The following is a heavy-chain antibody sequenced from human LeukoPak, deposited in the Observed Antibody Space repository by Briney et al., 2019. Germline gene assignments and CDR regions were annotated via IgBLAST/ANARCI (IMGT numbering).Heavy chain of an antibody. J-gene: IGHJ4*02. CDR3: VLHQATTFDY. CDR1: GFIFSSSW. V-gene: IGHV3-7*01. CDR2: IKQDGREA. D-gene: IGHD1-1*01. Sequence: GGSLRLSCAASGFIFSSSWMTWVRRAPGKGLEWVANIKQDGREAYYVDSVAGRFTISRDNAKHSLYLQMNGLRDEDTAVYYCVLHQATTFDYWGQGTLVTVSS.